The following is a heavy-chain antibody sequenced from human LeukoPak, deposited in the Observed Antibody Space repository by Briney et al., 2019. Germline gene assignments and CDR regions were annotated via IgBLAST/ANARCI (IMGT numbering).Heavy chain of an antibody. J-gene: IGHJ4*02. Sequence: GASVKVSCKASGYTFTGYYMHWVLQAPGQGLEWMGWINPNSGGTNYAQKFQGRVTMTRDTSISTAYMALSRLRSDDTAVYYCARANKYYYDSSGGDFDYWGQGTLVTVSS. V-gene: IGHV1-2*02. CDR3: ARANKYYYDSSGGDFDY. CDR1: GYTFTGYY. CDR2: INPNSGGT. D-gene: IGHD3-22*01.